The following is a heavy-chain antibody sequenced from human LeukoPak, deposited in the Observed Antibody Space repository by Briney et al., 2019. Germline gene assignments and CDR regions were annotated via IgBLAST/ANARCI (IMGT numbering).Heavy chain of an antibody. CDR3: ARQLGYCAAGTCYLDS. CDR1: GFAISTYA. Sequence: PGGSLRLSCAASGFAISTYAMAWVRQAPGKGLEWISSLSSGRSPSYSDSLEGRLTMSSDNARNTLYLQMDNLRGEDTAMYYCARQLGYCAAGTCYLDSWGHGTQVTVSS. D-gene: IGHD2-8*02. V-gene: IGHV3-69-1*01. CDR2: LSSGRSP. J-gene: IGHJ4*01.